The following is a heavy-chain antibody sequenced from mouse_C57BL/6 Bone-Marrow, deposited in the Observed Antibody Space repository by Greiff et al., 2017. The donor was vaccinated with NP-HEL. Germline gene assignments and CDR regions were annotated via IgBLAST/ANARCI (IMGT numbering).Heavy chain of an antibody. D-gene: IGHD1-1*01. Sequence: VKLVESGAELARPGASVKLSCKASGYTFTSYGISWVKQRTGQGLEWIGEIYPRSGNTYYNEKFKGKATLTAAKSSSTAYMELRSLTSEDSAVYFCARWGTTVVAKNAWFAYWGQGTLVTVSA. J-gene: IGHJ3*01. V-gene: IGHV1-81*01. CDR1: GYTFTSYG. CDR2: IYPRSGNT. CDR3: ARWGTTVVAKNAWFAY.